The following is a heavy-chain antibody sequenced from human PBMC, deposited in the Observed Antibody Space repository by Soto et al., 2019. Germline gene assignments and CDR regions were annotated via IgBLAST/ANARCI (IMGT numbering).Heavy chain of an antibody. CDR3: ARDDGWLILDY. V-gene: IGHV3-21*06. J-gene: IGHJ4*02. D-gene: IGHD6-19*01. Sequence: GRFTLSRDNAKNSLYLQMNSLRAEDTAIYYCARDDGWLILDYWGQGTLVTVSS.